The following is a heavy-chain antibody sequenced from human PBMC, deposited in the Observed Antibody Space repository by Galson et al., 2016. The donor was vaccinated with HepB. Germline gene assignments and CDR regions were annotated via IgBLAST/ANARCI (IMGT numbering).Heavy chain of an antibody. CDR3: ARRLVGSDGNAFDI. CDR1: GYTFTAYA. D-gene: IGHD2-8*02. J-gene: IGHJ3*02. Sequence: SVKVSCKASGYTFTAYAIHWVRQAPGQRLEWMAWINTAKGDTRYSQDLQGRVTLTRDTSATTAPMELGSRRSEDTAVYYCARRLVGSDGNAFDIWGQGTLVTVSS. CDR2: INTAKGDT. V-gene: IGHV1-3*03.